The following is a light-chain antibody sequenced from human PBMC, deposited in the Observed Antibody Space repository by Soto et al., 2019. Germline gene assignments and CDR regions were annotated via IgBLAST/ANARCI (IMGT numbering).Light chain of an antibody. J-gene: IGLJ3*02. Sequence: QSVLTQPASVSGSPGQSITISCTGTSSDVGSYNLVSWYQQYPGKVPKLMIYEGSARPSGVSNRFSGSKSGNTASLTISGLQAEDEADYHCCSFTSSATWVFGGGTKLTVL. CDR3: CSFTSSATWV. V-gene: IGLV2-23*01. CDR1: SSDVGSYNL. CDR2: EGS.